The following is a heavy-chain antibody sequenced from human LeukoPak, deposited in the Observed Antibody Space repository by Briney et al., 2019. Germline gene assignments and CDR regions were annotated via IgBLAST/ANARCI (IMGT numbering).Heavy chain of an antibody. J-gene: IGHJ4*02. Sequence: SETLSLTCAVYGGSFSGYYWSWIRQAPGKGLEWIGEINHRGSTNYNPSLKSRVTISVDTSRNQFSLKLSSVTPADTAVYYCARVSTERGLTVYYFEYWGQGTLVTVSS. CDR2: INHRGST. V-gene: IGHV4-34*01. CDR1: GGSFSGYY. CDR3: ARVSTERGLTVYYFEY. D-gene: IGHD3-10*01.